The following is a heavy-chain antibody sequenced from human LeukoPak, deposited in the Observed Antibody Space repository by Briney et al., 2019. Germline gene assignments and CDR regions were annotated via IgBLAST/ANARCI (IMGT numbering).Heavy chain of an antibody. CDR3: GRQGSGRAFDI. CDR2: MFYNVST. V-gene: IGHV4-59*08. Sequence: SETLSLTCTVFGGSISSYYWNWIRQSPGKGVEWIAYMFYNVSTNYSPSLKSRVTISVDTSKNQFSLKLISVTAADPPVYFCGRQGSGRAFDIWGQGTMVTVSS. J-gene: IGHJ3*02. CDR1: GGSISSYY.